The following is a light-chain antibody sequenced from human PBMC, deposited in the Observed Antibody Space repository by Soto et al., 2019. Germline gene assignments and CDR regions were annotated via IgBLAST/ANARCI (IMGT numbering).Light chain of an antibody. CDR3: LQDYTYPWT. Sequence: DIQLTQSPSFLSPSIGESVTITCRASQVISTSLAWYQVKPGKAPKLLIYAASTLESGVPSRFSATVSGTEFSLTITSLQPEDFATYYCLQDYTYPWTFGQGTKVDIK. CDR1: QVISTS. J-gene: IGKJ1*01. CDR2: AAS. V-gene: IGKV1-9*01.